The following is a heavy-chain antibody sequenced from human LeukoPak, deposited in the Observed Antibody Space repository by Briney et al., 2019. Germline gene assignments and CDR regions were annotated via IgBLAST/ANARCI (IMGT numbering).Heavy chain of an antibody. D-gene: IGHD5-12*01. CDR2: IAYDGSKK. CDR3: AKDSQGYGLDY. Sequence: GGSLRLSFAASGFTFSTYGMHWVRQAPGKGLEWVAYIAYDGSKKYYADSVKGRFTISRDNSENTQHLQMNSLRAEDTAVYYCAKDSQGYGLDYWGQGTLVTVSS. J-gene: IGHJ4*02. V-gene: IGHV3-30*18. CDR1: GFTFSTYG.